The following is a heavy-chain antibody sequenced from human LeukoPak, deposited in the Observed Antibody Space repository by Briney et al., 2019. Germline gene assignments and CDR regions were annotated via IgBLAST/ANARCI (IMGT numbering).Heavy chain of an antibody. V-gene: IGHV4-59*01. D-gene: IGHD3-22*01. CDR1: GGSISSYY. CDR2: IYYSGST. J-gene: IGHJ6*02. Sequence: SETLSLTCTVSGGSISSYYWSWIRQPPGKGLEWIGYIYYSGSTNYNPSLKGRVTISVDTSKNQFSLKLSSVTAADTAMYYCARQHLRYYDSSGYSSYYGMDVWGQGTTVTVSS. CDR3: ARQHLRYYDSSGYSSYYGMDV.